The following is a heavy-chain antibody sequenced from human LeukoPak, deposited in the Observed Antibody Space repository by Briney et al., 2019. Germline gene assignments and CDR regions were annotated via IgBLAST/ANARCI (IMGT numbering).Heavy chain of an antibody. Sequence: ASVKVSCKASGYTFTSYYMHWVRQAPGQGLEWMGIINPSGGSTSYAQKFQGRVTMTRDTSISTAYMELSRLRSDDTAVYYCARDWSYYYGSGSYTPYYYYMDVWGKGTTVTISS. D-gene: IGHD3-10*01. J-gene: IGHJ6*03. CDR1: GYTFTSYY. CDR3: ARDWSYYYGSGSYTPYYYYMDV. CDR2: INPSGGST. V-gene: IGHV1-46*01.